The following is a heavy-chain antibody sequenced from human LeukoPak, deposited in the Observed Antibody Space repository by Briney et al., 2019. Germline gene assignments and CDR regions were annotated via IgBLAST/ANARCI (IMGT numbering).Heavy chain of an antibody. J-gene: IGHJ4*02. CDR2: IYNSEST. V-gene: IGHV4-59*08. CDR3: AKIRERTGTTFDS. D-gene: IGHD1-1*01. CDR1: GGSISSYY. Sequence: PSETLSLTCTVSGGSISSYYWSWIRQPPRKGLEWIGYIYNSESTNYNTSLKSRATISGDTSRNQVSLNLRSVTAADTAVYYCAKIRERTGTTFDSWGRGSLVAVSS.